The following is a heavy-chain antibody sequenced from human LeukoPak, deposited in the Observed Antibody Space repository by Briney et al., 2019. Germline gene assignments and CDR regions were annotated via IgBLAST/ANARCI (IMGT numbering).Heavy chain of an antibody. CDR1: GGSFSGYY. CDR3: ARGLWAGTTVH. J-gene: IGHJ4*02. V-gene: IGHV4-34*01. CDR2: INHSGST. Sequence: SETLSLTCAVYGGSFSGYYWSWIRQPPGKGLEWIGEINHSGSTNYNPSLKSRVTISVDTSKNQFSLKLSSVTAADTAVYYCARGLWAGTTVHWGQGTLVTVSS. D-gene: IGHD4-17*01.